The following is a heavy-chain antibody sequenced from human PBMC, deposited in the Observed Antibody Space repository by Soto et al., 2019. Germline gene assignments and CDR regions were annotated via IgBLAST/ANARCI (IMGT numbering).Heavy chain of an antibody. CDR3: ARHGHYSYGLSFDY. Sequence: SETLSLTCTVSGGSISSSSYYWGWIRQPPGKGLEWIGSIYYSGSTYYNPSLKSRVTISVDTSKNQFSLKLSSVTAADTAVYYCARHGHYSYGLSFDYWGQGTLVTVSS. J-gene: IGHJ4*02. CDR2: IYYSGST. V-gene: IGHV4-39*01. CDR1: GGSISSSSYY. D-gene: IGHD5-18*01.